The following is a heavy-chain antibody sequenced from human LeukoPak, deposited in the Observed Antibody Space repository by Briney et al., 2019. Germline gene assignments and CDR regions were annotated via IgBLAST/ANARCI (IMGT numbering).Heavy chain of an antibody. CDR2: INLRGST. CDR1: GGSFNDYY. V-gene: IGHV4-34*01. J-gene: IGHJ4*02. CDR3: ARDGYSYGSDY. Sequence: SETLSLTCAVYGGSFNDYYWNWIRQPPGKGLEWIGEINLRGSTTYNPSLKSRVTISLDESKNQFSLKLSSVTAADTAVYYCARDGYSYGSDYWGQGTLVTVSS. D-gene: IGHD5-18*01.